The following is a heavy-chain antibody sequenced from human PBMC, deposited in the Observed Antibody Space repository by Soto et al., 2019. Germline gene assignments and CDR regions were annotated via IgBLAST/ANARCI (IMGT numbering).Heavy chain of an antibody. Sequence: SETLSLTCTVSGGSISSYYWSWIRQPPGKGLEWIGSIYYSGSTYYNPSLKSRVTISVDTSKNQISLKLSSVTAADTAVYYCASREWLLNWFDPWGQGTLVTVSS. CDR3: ASREWLLNWFDP. V-gene: IGHV4-39*01. CDR1: GGSISSYY. D-gene: IGHD3-3*01. J-gene: IGHJ5*02. CDR2: IYYSGST.